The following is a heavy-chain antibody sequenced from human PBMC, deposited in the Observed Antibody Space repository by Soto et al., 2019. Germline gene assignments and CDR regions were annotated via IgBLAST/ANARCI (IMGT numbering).Heavy chain of an antibody. V-gene: IGHV1-18*04. CDR3: ARTNCIGGTCYSWGFDY. CDR2: NSAYNGNA. D-gene: IGHD2-15*01. Sequence: QVQLVQSGAEVKKPGASVKVSCKASGYTFISYGISWVRQAPGQGREWMGWNSAYNGNANYAQNLQGRVTMTTDTSTSTAYMELRSLGSDDTAVYYCARTNCIGGTCYSWGFDYWGQGTLVTVSS. J-gene: IGHJ4*02. CDR1: GYTFISYG.